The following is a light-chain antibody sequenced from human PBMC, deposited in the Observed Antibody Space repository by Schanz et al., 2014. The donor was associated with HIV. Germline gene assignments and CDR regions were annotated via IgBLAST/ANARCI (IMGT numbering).Light chain of an antibody. Sequence: QTVVTQEPSLTVSPGGTVTLTCGSSTGAVASGHYPNWFQQKPGQAPKTLIYDTSNKHSWTPARFSGSLLGGKAALTLSGAQPEDEAEYYCLLSYTDAHVFGTGTKLTVL. CDR1: TGAVASGHY. CDR2: DTS. CDR3: LLSYTDAHV. V-gene: IGLV7-46*01. J-gene: IGLJ1*01.